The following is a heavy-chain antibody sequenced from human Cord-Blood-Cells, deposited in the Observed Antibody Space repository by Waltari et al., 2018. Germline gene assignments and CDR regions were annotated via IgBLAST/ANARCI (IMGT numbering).Heavy chain of an antibody. Sequence: QVQLVQSGAEGKKPGASVKGSCKASGYTFPGHSMHRVGEAPGQGLEWMGRINPNSGGTNYAQKFQGRVTMTRDTSISTAYMELSRLRSDDTAVYYCARDPHDYSNYGYYYGMDVWGQGTTVTVSS. D-gene: IGHD4-4*01. CDR3: ARDPHDYSNYGYYYGMDV. J-gene: IGHJ6*02. CDR1: GYTFPGHS. CDR2: INPNSGGT. V-gene: IGHV1-2*06.